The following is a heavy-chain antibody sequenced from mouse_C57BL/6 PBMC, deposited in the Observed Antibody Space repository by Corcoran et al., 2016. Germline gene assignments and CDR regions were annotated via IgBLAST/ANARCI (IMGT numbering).Heavy chain of an antibody. J-gene: IGHJ2*01. CDR3: ARRGRDGYYVYFDY. Sequence: VQLQQSGPELVKPGASVKISCKASGYTFTDYYMNWVKQSHGKSLEWIGDINPNNGGTSYNQKFKGKATLTVDKSSSTAYMELRSLTSEDSAVYYCARRGRDGYYVYFDYWGQGTTLTVSS. V-gene: IGHV1-26*01. D-gene: IGHD2-3*01. CDR1: GYTFTDYY. CDR2: INPNNGGT.